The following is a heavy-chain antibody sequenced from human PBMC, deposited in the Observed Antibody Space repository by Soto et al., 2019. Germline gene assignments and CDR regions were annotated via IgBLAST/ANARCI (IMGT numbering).Heavy chain of an antibody. CDR3: ARGFGSSWTTCDF. CDR1: GGSISSSSSY. D-gene: IGHD6-13*01. CDR2: IYYGGST. J-gene: IGHJ4*02. V-gene: IGHV4-39*01. Sequence: QLQLQESGPGLVKPSETLSLTCTVSGGSISSSSSYWGWIRQPPGKGLEWIGSIYYGGSTLYNPSLKSRVTISVDTSKNQFSLKLSSVPAADTAVYYCARGFGSSWTTCDFWGQGALVTVSS.